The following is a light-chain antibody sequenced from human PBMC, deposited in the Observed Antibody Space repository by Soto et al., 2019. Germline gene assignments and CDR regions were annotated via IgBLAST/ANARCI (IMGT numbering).Light chain of an antibody. J-gene: IGLJ3*02. V-gene: IGLV2-14*03. CDR3: SSYASTSTPVV. Sequence: QSALTQPASVSGSPGQSITISCTGTSSDVGGYNYVSWYQHYPGKAPKLMIYDVTNRPSGVSNRFSGSKSGNTASLTISGLQAADEADYFCSSYASTSTPVVFGGGTKLTVL. CDR2: DVT. CDR1: SSDVGGYNY.